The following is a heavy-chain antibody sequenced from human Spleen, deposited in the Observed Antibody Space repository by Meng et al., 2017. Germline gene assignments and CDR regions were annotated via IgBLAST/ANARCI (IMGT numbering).Heavy chain of an antibody. Sequence: GESLKISCAASGFTFSDYPMNWVRQAPGKGLEWVSRISGSGGNTFYADSVKGRFTIFRDNSKNTLYLQMNSLRVEDTAVYFCAKEGMVWSGNPHYFDFWGQGKLVTVSS. CDR3: AKEGMVWSGNPHYFDF. J-gene: IGHJ4*02. CDR1: GFTFSDYP. CDR2: ISGSGGNT. V-gene: IGHV3-23*01. D-gene: IGHD3-3*01.